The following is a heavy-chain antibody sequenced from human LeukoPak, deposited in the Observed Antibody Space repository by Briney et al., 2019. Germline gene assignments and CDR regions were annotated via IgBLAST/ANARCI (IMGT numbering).Heavy chain of an antibody. V-gene: IGHV3-30*03. CDR3: ARESVGADDY. J-gene: IGHJ4*02. D-gene: IGHD1-26*01. Sequence: GGSLRLSCAASGFTFSNYGMHWVRQAPGKGLEWVAVISYDGSNKYYADSVKGRFTISRDDSKSTLFLQMNSLRAEDTAVYYCARESVGADDYWGQGTLVTVSS. CDR2: ISYDGSNK. CDR1: GFTFSNYG.